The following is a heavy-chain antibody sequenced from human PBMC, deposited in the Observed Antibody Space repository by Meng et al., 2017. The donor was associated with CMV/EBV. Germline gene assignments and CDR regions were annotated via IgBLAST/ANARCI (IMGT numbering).Heavy chain of an antibody. CDR1: GGSISSYY. Sequence: SETLSLTCTVSGGSISSYYWSWIRQHPGKGLEWIGYIYYSGSTNYNPSLKSRVTISVDTSKNQFSLKLSSVTAADTAVYYCARELEPSYGMDVWGQGTTVTVSS. V-gene: IGHV4-59*01. CDR3: ARELEPSYGMDV. D-gene: IGHD1-1*01. CDR2: IYYSGST. J-gene: IGHJ6*02.